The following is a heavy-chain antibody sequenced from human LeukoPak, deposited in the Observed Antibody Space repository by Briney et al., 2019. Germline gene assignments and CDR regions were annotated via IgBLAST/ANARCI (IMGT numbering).Heavy chain of an antibody. J-gene: IGHJ3*02. D-gene: IGHD2-15*01. V-gene: IGHV1-69*01. CDR3: ARDSSIGYCSGGSCYSRAFDI. CDR2: IIPILGTA. Sequence: GSSVKVSCKASGGTFSSYAISWVRQAPGQGLEWMGGIIPILGTANYAQKFQGRVTITADESTSTAYMELSSLRSEDTAVYYCARDSSIGYCSGGSCYSRAFDIWGQGTMVTVSS. CDR1: GGTFSSYA.